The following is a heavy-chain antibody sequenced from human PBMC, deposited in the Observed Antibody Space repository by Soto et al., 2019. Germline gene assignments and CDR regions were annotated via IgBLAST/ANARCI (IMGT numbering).Heavy chain of an antibody. V-gene: IGHV1-69*02. CDR3: ARLTSGDPSFDY. CDR2: IIPILGIA. D-gene: IGHD4-17*01. J-gene: IGHJ4*02. CDR1: GGTFSSYT. Sequence: SVKVSCKASGGTFSSYTISWVRQAPGQGLEWMGRIIPILGIANYAQKFQGRVTITADKSTSTAYMELSSLISEDTSVYYCARLTSGDPSFDYWGQGTLVTVSS.